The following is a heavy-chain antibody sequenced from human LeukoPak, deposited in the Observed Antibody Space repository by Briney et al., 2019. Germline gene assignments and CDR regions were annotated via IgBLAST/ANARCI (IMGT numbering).Heavy chain of an antibody. CDR2: ISAYDGET. D-gene: IGHD1-26*01. CDR3: ARGGKNYFDF. CDR1: GYSFTSYG. J-gene: IGHJ4*02. Sequence: ASVKVSCKASGYSFTSYGISWVREAPGRGLEWVGYISAYDGETRYAQKFQGRVTLTTDTSTGTVYMGMRRLRSDDTAVYYCARGGKNYFDFWGQGTLVTVSS. V-gene: IGHV1-18*01.